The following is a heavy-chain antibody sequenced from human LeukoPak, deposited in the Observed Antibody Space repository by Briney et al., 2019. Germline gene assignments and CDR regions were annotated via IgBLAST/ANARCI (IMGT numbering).Heavy chain of an antibody. CDR3: ARHSLITVIVVASRAAFDI. CDR2: INHSGST. Sequence: SETLSLTCAVYGGSFSGYYWSWIRQPPGKGLEWIGEINHSGSTNYNPSLKSRITISVDTSKNQFSLKLSSVTAADTAVYYCARHSLITVIVVASRAAFDIWGQGTMVTVSS. V-gene: IGHV4-34*01. CDR1: GGSFSGYY. J-gene: IGHJ3*02. D-gene: IGHD3-22*01.